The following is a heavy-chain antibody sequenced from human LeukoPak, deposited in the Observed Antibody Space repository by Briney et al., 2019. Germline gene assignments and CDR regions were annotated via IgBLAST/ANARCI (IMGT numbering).Heavy chain of an antibody. CDR3: AKDHYYDNSGYHLEYFQH. Sequence: GGSLRLSCAASGFTFSSYGMHWVRQAPGKGLDWVAVIWYDGSNKYYADSVKGRFTISRDNSKNTLYLQMNSLRAEDTAVYYCAKDHYYDNSGYHLEYFQHWGQGTLVNVSS. CDR1: GFTFSSYG. J-gene: IGHJ1*01. V-gene: IGHV3-33*06. CDR2: IWYDGSNK. D-gene: IGHD3-22*01.